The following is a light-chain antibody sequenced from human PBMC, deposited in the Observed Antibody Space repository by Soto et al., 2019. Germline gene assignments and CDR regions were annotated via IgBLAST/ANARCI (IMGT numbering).Light chain of an antibody. V-gene: IGLV2-14*03. CDR1: HSDIGNYNY. Sequence: QSVLTQPASVSGSPGQSITISCTGTHSDIGNYNYVSWYQHLPGKAPKLMIYDVGSRPSGVSSRFSGSKSGNTASLAISGLQAEDEADYYCNSYREDHPRFYVFRTGTKVTVL. CDR3: NSYREDHPRFYV. J-gene: IGLJ1*01. CDR2: DVG.